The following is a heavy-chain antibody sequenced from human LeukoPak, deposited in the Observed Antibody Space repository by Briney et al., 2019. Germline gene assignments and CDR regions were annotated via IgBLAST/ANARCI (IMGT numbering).Heavy chain of an antibody. CDR1: GYTFTGYF. Sequence: GASVKVSCKASGYTFTGYFMHWVRQAPGQGLEWMGWINPNSGGTKYAQKFQGRVTMTRDTSISTAYMELSRLRSDDTAVYYCARGGVGDILTGTWVYMDVWGKGTTVTVSS. CDR2: INPNSGGT. CDR3: ARGGVGDILTGTWVYMDV. J-gene: IGHJ6*03. V-gene: IGHV1-2*02. D-gene: IGHD3-9*01.